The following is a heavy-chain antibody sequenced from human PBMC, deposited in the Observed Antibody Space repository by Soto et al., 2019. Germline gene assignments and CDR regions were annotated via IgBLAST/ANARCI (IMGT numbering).Heavy chain of an antibody. CDR2: ISSTTNYI. CDR3: ARESEDLTSNFDY. Sequence: EVQLVESGGGLVKPWVPLSLSCAASGFNFTRYSMNWVRQAPGKGLEWVSSISSTTNYIYYGESMKGRFTISRDNAKNSLYLEMNSLRAEDTAVYYCARESEDLTSNFDYCGQGTLVTVSS. J-gene: IGHJ4*02. CDR1: GFNFTRYS. V-gene: IGHV3-21*06.